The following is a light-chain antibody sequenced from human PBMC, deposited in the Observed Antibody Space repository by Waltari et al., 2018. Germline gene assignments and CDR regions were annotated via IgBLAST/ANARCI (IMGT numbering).Light chain of an antibody. J-gene: IGKJ4*01. CDR3: QQYYSTLT. V-gene: IGKV4-1*01. Sequence: DIVMTQSPDSLAVSLGERATINCKSSQTVLYSSNNKNYLAWYQQKPGQSPKLLIYWASTRESGVPDRFRGSGSGTDLTLTISSLQAEDVAVYYCQQYYSTLTLGGGTKVEIK. CDR1: QTVLYSSNNKNY. CDR2: WAS.